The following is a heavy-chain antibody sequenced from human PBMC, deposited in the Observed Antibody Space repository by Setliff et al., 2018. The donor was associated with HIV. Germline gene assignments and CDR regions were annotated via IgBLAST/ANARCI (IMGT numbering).Heavy chain of an antibody. CDR1: GYSISSGYY. J-gene: IGHJ4*02. D-gene: IGHD3-22*01. Sequence: PSETLSLTCAVSGYSISSGYYWGWIRQPPWKGLEWIGSIYHSGSTYYNPSLKSRVPIAVDTSKDQFSLKLSSVTAADTAVYYCARAGSDPNYSGSSGPYPPGYWGQGTLVTVSS. V-gene: IGHV4-38-2*01. CDR3: ARAGSDPNYSGSSGPYPPGY. CDR2: IYHSGST.